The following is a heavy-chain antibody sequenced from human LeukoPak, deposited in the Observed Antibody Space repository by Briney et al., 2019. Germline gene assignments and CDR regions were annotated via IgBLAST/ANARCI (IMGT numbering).Heavy chain of an antibody. Sequence: GGSLRLSCAASGFTFSSYGMHWVRQAPGKGLEWVSDINISGGTTYYADSVKGRFTISRDNSKNTLYLQMNSLRAEDTAVYYCAKALSASSYDYWGQGTLVTVSS. V-gene: IGHV3-NL1*01. CDR3: AKALSASSYDY. CDR1: GFTFSSYG. J-gene: IGHJ4*02. D-gene: IGHD2-2*01. CDR2: INISGGTT.